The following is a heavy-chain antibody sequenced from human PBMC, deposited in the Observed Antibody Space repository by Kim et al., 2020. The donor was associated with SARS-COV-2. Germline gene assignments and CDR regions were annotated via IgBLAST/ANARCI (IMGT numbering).Heavy chain of an antibody. V-gene: IGHV6-1*01. CDR1: GDSVSSNSAA. Sequence: SQTLSLTCAISGDSVSSNSAAWNWIRQSPSRGLEWLGRTYYRSKWYNDYVVSVKSRITINPDTSKNQFSLQLNSVTPEDTAVYYCARDFSYSSSWYARRGFDYWGQGTLVTVSS. CDR3: ARDFSYSSSWYARRGFDY. J-gene: IGHJ4*02. D-gene: IGHD6-13*01. CDR2: TYYRSKWYN.